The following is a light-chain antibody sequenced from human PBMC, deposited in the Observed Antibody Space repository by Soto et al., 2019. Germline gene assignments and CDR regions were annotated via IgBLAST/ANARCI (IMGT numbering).Light chain of an antibody. Sequence: AIRMTQSPSSLSAYTGDRVTITFRASQGISSYLAWYQQKPGKAPKLLIYAASTLQSGVPSRFSGSGSGTDFTLTISCLQSEDFATYYCQQYYSYPTFGQGTRLEVK. J-gene: IGKJ5*01. CDR3: QQYYSYPT. CDR1: QGISSY. CDR2: AAS. V-gene: IGKV1-8*01.